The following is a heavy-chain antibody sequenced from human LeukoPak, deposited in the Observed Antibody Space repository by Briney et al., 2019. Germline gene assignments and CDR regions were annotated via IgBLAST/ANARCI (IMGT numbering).Heavy chain of an antibody. J-gene: IGHJ3*02. V-gene: IGHV4-59*01. CDR3: ARVHYDSSGYNFDI. CDR1: GGSISSYY. CDR2: IYYSGST. D-gene: IGHD3-22*01. Sequence: PSETLSLTCTVSGGSISSYYWSWIRQPPGKGLEWIGYIYYSGSTNYNPSLKSRATISVDTSKNQFSLKLSSVTAADTAVYYCARVHYDSSGYNFDIWGQGTMVTVSS.